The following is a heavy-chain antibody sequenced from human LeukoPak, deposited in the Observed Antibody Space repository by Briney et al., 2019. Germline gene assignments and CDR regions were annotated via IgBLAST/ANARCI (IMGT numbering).Heavy chain of an antibody. J-gene: IGHJ4*02. CDR1: GGTFSSYA. V-gene: IGHV1-69*13. D-gene: IGHD5-18*01. CDR3: AREPDTAMAFDY. Sequence: SSVKVSCKSSGGTFSSYAISWVRHAPGQGLEWMGGIIPSFGTDNYAQKFQGRVTITADESTSTAYMELSSLRSEDTAVYYCAREPDTAMAFDYWGQGTLVTVSS. CDR2: IIPSFGTD.